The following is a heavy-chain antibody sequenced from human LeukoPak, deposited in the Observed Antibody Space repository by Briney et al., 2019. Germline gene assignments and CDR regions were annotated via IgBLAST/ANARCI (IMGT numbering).Heavy chain of an antibody. CDR1: GFTFSNAW. J-gene: IGHJ4*02. V-gene: IGHV3-23*01. Sequence: PGGSLRLSCAASGFTFSNAWMARVRQAPGKGLEWVSAISGSGGSTYYADSVKGRFTISRDNSKNTLYLQMNSLRAEDTAVYYCASYGDRYWGQGTLVTVSS. D-gene: IGHD5-18*01. CDR2: ISGSGGST. CDR3: ASYGDRY.